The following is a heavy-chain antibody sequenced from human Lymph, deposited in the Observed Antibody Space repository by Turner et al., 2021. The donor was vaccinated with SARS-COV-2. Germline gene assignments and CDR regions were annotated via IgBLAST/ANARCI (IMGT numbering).Heavy chain of an antibody. CDR2: IKQDGSEK. CDR1: GFTFSYYW. V-gene: IGHV3-7*01. J-gene: IGHJ4*02. D-gene: IGHD1-26*01. Sequence: EVQLVESGGGLVQPGGSLRLSCAASGFTFSYYWMSWVRQAPGKGRGWVANIKQDGSEKYYVDSVKGRFTISRDNAKNSLFLQMNSLRAEDTAVYYCARMGSSSWYFDYWGQGTLVTVSS. CDR3: ARMGSSSWYFDY.